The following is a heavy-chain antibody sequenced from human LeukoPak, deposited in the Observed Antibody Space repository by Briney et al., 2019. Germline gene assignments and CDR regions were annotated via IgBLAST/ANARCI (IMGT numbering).Heavy chain of an antibody. V-gene: IGHV4-61*01. CDR1: GGSVSSGSYY. J-gene: IGHJ4*02. Sequence: SETLSLTCTVSGGSVSSGSYYWSWIRQPPGKGLEWIGYIYYSGSTNYNPSLKSRVTISVDTSKNQFSLKLSSVTVADTAVYYCARESIAVAGRGDYWGQRTLVTVSS. D-gene: IGHD6-19*01. CDR2: IYYSGST. CDR3: ARESIAVAGRGDY.